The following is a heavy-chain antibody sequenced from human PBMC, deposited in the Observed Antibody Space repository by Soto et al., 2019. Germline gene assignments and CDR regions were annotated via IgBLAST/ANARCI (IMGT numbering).Heavy chain of an antibody. CDR1: GASVSTNTAA. J-gene: IGHJ6*02. CDR3: AQAWHSGVAVVFGMDV. Sequence: PSQTLSLTCAISGASVSTNTAAWNWIRQSPTRGLEWLGRTYYGSQWYNDYAVSVKSRIAITPDTSKNQFSLHLNSVTPEDAAVYYCAQAWHSGVAVVFGMDVWGQGTTVTVSS. V-gene: IGHV6-1*01. D-gene: IGHD6-19*01. CDR2: TYYGSQWYN.